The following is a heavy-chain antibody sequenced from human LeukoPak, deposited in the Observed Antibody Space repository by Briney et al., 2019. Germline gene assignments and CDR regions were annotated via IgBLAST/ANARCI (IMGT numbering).Heavy chain of an antibody. D-gene: IGHD3-22*01. CDR2: ISSSSSTI. J-gene: IGHJ4*02. CDR1: GFTFSSDS. V-gene: IGHV3-48*01. Sequence: GGALRLSCAASGFTFSSDSMNWVRQGPGEGVEWVSYISSSSSTIYYADSVKGRFTISRDNAKNSLYLQMNSLRAEDTAVYYCARGGWLLPAPDYWGQGTLVTVSS. CDR3: ARGGWLLPAPDY.